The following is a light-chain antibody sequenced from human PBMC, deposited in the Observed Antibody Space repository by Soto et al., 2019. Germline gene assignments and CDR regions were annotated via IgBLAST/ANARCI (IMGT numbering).Light chain of an antibody. J-gene: IGKJ4*01. CDR3: QQYGDSPT. Sequence: EIVLTQSPGTLFLSPGERATLSCRASQSVRSRYVAWYQQKPGQAPRLLIYGASSRATGIPDRFRGSGAGTDFTFTISRLEPEDLAVYYCQQYGDSPTFGGGTKVGIK. V-gene: IGKV3-20*01. CDR2: GAS. CDR1: QSVRSRY.